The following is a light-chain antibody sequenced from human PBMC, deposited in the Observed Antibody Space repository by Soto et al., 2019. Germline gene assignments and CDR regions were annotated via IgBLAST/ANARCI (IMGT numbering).Light chain of an antibody. V-gene: IGKV3-11*01. Sequence: ETVLTQSPATLSLSPGETATLSCRASQSVGSGLAWYQQRPGQPPRLLLYAASTRAPGIPARFSGSGSGTDFTLTISGLEPEDFAVSYCQQRARWPLTFGGGTKVEIK. CDR2: AAS. CDR3: QQRARWPLT. CDR1: QSVGSG. J-gene: IGKJ4*01.